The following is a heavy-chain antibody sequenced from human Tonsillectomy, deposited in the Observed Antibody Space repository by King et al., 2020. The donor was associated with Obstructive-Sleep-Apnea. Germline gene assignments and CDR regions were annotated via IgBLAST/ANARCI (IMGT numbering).Heavy chain of an antibody. CDR1: GFTFGDYA. J-gene: IGHJ4*02. Sequence: VQLVESGGGLVQPGRSLRLSCTASGFTFGDYAMSWFRQAPGKGLEGVGFIRSKAYGGTTEYAASVKGRFTISRDDSKSIAYLQMNSLKTEDTALYYCTRDWDDYGDLSRFDYWGQGTLVTVSS. D-gene: IGHD4-17*01. V-gene: IGHV3-49*03. CDR3: TRDWDDYGDLSRFDY. CDR2: IRSKAYGGTT.